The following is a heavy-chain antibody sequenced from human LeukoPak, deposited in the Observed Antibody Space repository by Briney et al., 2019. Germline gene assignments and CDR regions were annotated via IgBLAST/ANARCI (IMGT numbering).Heavy chain of an antibody. V-gene: IGHV3-33*01. D-gene: IGHD3-22*01. J-gene: IGHJ4*02. CDR1: GFTFSSYG. Sequence: GGSLRLSCAASGFTFSSYGMHWVRQAPGKGLEWVAVIWYDGSNKYYADSVKGRFTISRDNSKNTLYLQMNSLRAEDTAVYYCARTSASPTYYYDSSGYFDYWGQGTLVTVSS. CDR2: IWYDGSNK. CDR3: ARTSASPTYYYDSSGYFDY.